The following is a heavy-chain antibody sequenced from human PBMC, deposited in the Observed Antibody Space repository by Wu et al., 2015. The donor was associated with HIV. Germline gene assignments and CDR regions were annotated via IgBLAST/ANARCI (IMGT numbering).Heavy chain of an antibody. V-gene: IGHV1-69*05. CDR1: GGTFSSYG. J-gene: IGHJ4*02. CDR2: IIPLFGVA. CDR3: ARGFSSTWYDHFDL. Sequence: QVHLVQSGAEVRKPGSSVRVSCRASGGTFSSYGINWVRQAPGQGLEWTGGIIPLFGVATYAPRFQGRATITSDESTSTAYMEVTGLRYEDTAVYYCARGFSSTWYDHFDLWGQGTLVTVSS. D-gene: IGHD6-13*01.